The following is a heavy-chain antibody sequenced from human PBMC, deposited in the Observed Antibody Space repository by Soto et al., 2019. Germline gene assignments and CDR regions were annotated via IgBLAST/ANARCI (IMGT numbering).Heavy chain of an antibody. D-gene: IGHD3-22*01. J-gene: IGHJ3*02. V-gene: IGHV1-58*01. CDR1: GFTFTSSA. CDR2: IVVGSGNT. Sequence: QMQLVQSGPEVKKPGTSVKVSCKASGFTFTSSAVQWVRQARGQRLEWIGWIVVGSGNTNYAQKFQERVTITRDMSTRTAYMELSSLRSEDTAVYYCAAVSRYYYDSSGYYRIDAFDIWGQGTTVTVSS. CDR3: AAVSRYYYDSSGYYRIDAFDI.